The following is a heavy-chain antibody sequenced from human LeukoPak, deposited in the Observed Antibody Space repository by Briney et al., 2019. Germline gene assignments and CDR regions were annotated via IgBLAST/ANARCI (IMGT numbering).Heavy chain of an antibody. Sequence: PGGSLRLSCAASGFTFSSYEMNWVRQAPGKGLEWVSYISSSGSTIYYADSVKGRFTISRDNAKNSLYLQMNSLRAEDTAVYYCARDRFIAAAGRDGYYYYMDVWGKGTTVTISS. D-gene: IGHD6-13*01. CDR1: GFTFSSYE. CDR2: ISSSGSTI. V-gene: IGHV3-48*03. CDR3: ARDRFIAAAGRDGYYYYMDV. J-gene: IGHJ6*03.